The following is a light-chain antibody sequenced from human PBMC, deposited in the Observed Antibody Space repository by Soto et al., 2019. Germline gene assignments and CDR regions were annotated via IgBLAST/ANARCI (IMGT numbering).Light chain of an antibody. CDR3: CSYAGSYV. CDR1: SSDVGSYNL. V-gene: IGLV2-23*01. CDR2: EGS. J-gene: IGLJ1*01. Sequence: QSVLTQPASVSGSPGQSITISCTGTSSDVGSYNLVSWYPQHPGKAPKLMIYEGSKRPSGVSNRFSGSKSGNTASLTISGLQAEDEADYYCCSYAGSYVFGTGTKVTVL.